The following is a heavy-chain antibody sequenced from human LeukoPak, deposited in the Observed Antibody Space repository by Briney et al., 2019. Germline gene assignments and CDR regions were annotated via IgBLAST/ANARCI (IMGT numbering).Heavy chain of an antibody. D-gene: IGHD3-10*01. V-gene: IGHV3-66*01. Sequence: GSLRLSCAASGFTVSSNYMSWVRQAPGKGLEWVSVIYSGGSTCYADSVKGRFTISRDNSKNTLYLQMNSLRAEDTAVYYCARDPGYYYGMDVWGQGTTVTVSS. CDR3: ARDPGYYYGMDV. CDR1: GFTVSSNY. J-gene: IGHJ6*02. CDR2: IYSGGST.